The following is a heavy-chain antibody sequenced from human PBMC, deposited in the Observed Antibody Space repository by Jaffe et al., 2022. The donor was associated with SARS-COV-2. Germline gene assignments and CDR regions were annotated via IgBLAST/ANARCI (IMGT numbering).Heavy chain of an antibody. CDR1: AGTFSSHR. V-gene: IGHV1-69*01. D-gene: IGHD5-12*01. Sequence: QVHLVQSGAEVKKPGSSVKVSCQASAGTFSSHRIDWVRQAPGQGLEWMGGITPIFHTANYVQRFQGRLTIAADESTRTVYMELSNLRFEDTAVYYCAREAEGGYNHRGDFDYWGQGTLVTVSS. J-gene: IGHJ4*02. CDR2: ITPIFHTA. CDR3: AREAEGGYNHRGDFDY.